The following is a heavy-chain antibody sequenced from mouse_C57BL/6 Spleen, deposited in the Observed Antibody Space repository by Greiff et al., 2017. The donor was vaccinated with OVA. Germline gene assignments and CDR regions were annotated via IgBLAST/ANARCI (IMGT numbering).Heavy chain of an antibody. CDR3: ARSADYGNYLAWFAY. D-gene: IGHD2-1*01. CDR1: GYTFTSYW. J-gene: IGHJ3*01. V-gene: IGHV1-55*01. CDR2: IYPGSGST. Sequence: VQLQQPGAELVKPGASVKMSCKASGYTFTSYWLTWVKQRPGQGLEWIGDIYPGSGSTNYNEKFKSKAPLTVDTSSSTAYMQLSSLTSEDSAVYYCARSADYGNYLAWFAYWGQGTLVTVSA.